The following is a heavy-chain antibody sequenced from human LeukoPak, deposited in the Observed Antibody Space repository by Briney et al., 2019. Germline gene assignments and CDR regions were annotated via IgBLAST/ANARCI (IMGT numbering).Heavy chain of an antibody. J-gene: IGHJ4*02. CDR2: ISGSGGST. CDR3: AKDHAESGGMIVVVTALDY. D-gene: IGHD3-22*01. CDR1: GYTFSSYA. Sequence: GGSLRLSCAASGYTFSSYAMSWVRQAPGKGLEWVSAISGSGGSTYYADSVKGRFTISRYHSKTTPYLQMTSSRAEDRAVYYCAKDHAESGGMIVVVTALDYWGKGPLVSVSS. V-gene: IGHV3-23*01.